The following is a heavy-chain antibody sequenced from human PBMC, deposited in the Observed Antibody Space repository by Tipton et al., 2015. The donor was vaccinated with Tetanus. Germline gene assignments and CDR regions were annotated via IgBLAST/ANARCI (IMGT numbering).Heavy chain of an antibody. CDR2: IKPDGSEQ. D-gene: IGHD3-9*01. V-gene: IGHV3-7*01. CDR1: GFSFDNYW. Sequence: QLVQSGGGLVQPGGSLRLSCAASGFSFDNYWMNWVRQAPGKGLEWVASIKPDGSEQHYVDSMKGRFTISRDNAKNLLFLQMNSLRAEDTAVYFCARTYYDILTGYLDAFDVWGQGTTVAVSS. J-gene: IGHJ3*01. CDR3: ARTYYDILTGYLDAFDV.